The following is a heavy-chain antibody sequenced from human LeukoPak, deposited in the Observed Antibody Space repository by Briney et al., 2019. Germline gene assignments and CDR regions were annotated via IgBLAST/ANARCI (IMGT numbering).Heavy chain of an antibody. V-gene: IGHV3-43*02. J-gene: IGHJ4*02. CDR2: ISGDGGST. D-gene: IGHD6-19*01. CDR1: GFTFSSYG. CDR3: ARESESSGWYDY. Sequence: GGSLRLSCAASGFTFSSYGMHWVRQAPGKGLEWVSLISGDGGSTFYADSVKGRFTISRDNSKNSLYLQMNSLRSDDTALYYCARESESSGWYDYWGQGTLVTVSS.